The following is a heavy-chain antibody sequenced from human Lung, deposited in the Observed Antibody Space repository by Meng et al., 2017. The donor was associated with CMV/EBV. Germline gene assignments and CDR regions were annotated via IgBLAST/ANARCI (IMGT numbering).Heavy chain of an antibody. CDR3: ARKVFRASDAFYI. CDR1: GYTFTGYY. V-gene: IGHV1-2*02. Sequence: ASVKVSCKASGYTFTGYYLHWVRQAPGQGLEWMGWINSKIGDANYTQKFQGRVTVTRDTSISTAYMELKRLTYDDTAVYFCARKVFRASDAFYIWGQGTMVTVSS. J-gene: IGHJ3*02. CDR2: INSKIGDA.